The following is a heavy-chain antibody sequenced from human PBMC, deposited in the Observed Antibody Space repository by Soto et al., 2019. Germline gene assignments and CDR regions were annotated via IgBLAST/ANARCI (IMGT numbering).Heavy chain of an antibody. D-gene: IGHD6-13*01. V-gene: IGHV1-8*01. J-gene: IGHJ5*02. Sequence: QVQLVQSGAEVKKPGASVKVSCKASGYTFTSYDINWVRQATGQGLEWMGWMNPNSGNTGYAQKFQGRVXXTXTXXISTAYMELSSLRSEDTAVYYCARGTAAGTVWFDPWGQGTLVTVSS. CDR1: GYTFTSYD. CDR2: MNPNSGNT. CDR3: ARGTAAGTVWFDP.